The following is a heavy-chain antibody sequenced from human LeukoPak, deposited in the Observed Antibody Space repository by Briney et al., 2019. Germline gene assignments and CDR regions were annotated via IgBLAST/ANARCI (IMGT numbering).Heavy chain of an antibody. J-gene: IGHJ4*02. CDR1: GGSISTYY. D-gene: IGHD2-2*01. CDR3: ARRPASLEPNYFDS. Sequence: PSETLSLTCTVSGGSISTYYWSWIRQPPGKGLEWIGYISYIGSTNYNPSLKSRVTISVDTSKNQFSLKLKSVTAADTAVYYCARRPASLEPNYFDSWGQGTLVTVSS. V-gene: IGHV4-59*08. CDR2: ISYIGST.